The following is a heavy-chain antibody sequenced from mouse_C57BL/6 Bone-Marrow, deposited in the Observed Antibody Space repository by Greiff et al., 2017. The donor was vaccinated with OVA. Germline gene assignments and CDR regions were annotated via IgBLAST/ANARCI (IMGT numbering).Heavy chain of an antibody. J-gene: IGHJ1*03. CDR3: ASGSNDWYFDV. D-gene: IGHD2-5*01. CDR1: GYTFTNYW. V-gene: IGHV1-63*01. Sequence: QVQLQPSGAELVRPGTSVKMSCKASGYTFTNYWIGWAKQRPGHGLEWIGDIYPGGGYTNYKEKFKGKATLTADKSSSTAYMQFSSLTSEDSAIYYCASGSNDWYFDVWGTGTTVTVSS. CDR2: IYPGGGYT.